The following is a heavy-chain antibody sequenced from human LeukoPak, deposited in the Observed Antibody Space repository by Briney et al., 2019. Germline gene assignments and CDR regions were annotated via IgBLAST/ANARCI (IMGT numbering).Heavy chain of an antibody. V-gene: IGHV4-61*02. CDR2: IYTSGST. J-gene: IGHJ3*02. Sequence: SETLSLTCTVSGGSISSGSYYWSWIRQPPGKGLEWIGRIYTSGSTNYNPSLKSRVTISVDTSKNQFSLKLSSVTAADTAVYYCARERWELNDAFDIWGQGTMVTVSS. CDR1: GGSISSGSYY. CDR3: ARERWELNDAFDI. D-gene: IGHD1-26*01.